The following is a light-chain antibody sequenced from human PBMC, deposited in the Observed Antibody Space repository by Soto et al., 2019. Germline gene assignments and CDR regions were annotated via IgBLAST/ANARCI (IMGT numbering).Light chain of an antibody. V-gene: IGLV2-14*03. J-gene: IGLJ1*01. CDR2: DVS. CDR1: TSDVGRYNY. Sequence: QSVLTQPASVSGSPGQSISISCTGTTSDVGRYNYVSWYQQHPGKAPKLMIYDVSYRPSWVSNRFSGSKSGITASLTISGLQAEDEADYYCNSFTTSSTYLFGTGTKVTVL. CDR3: NSFTTSSTYL.